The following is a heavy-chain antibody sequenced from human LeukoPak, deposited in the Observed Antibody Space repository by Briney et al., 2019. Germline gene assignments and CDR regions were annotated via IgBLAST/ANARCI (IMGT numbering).Heavy chain of an antibody. CDR3: AKTGTYFDFDW. V-gene: IGHV3-7*01. D-gene: IGHD1-26*01. J-gene: IGHJ4*02. Sequence: GGSLRVSCAASGFTFTNSWMSWVRQAPGKGLEWVANIDQDGSEKYYVDSVKGRFTISRDNAKNSLYLQMNSLSPEDTAVYYCAKTGTYFDFDWWGQGTLVTVSS. CDR1: GFTFTNSW. CDR2: IDQDGSEK.